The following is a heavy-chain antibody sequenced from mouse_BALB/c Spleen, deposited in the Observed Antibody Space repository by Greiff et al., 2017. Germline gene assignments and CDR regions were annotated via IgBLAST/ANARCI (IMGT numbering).Heavy chain of an antibody. V-gene: IGHV2-9*02. D-gene: IGHD2-4*01. J-gene: IGHJ2*01. CDR1: GFSLTSYG. Sequence: VHLVESGPGLVAPSQSLSITCTVSGFSLTSYGVHWVRQPPGKGLEWLGVIWAGGSTNYNSALMSRLSISKDNSKSQVFLKMTSLQTDDTAMYYCARGYYDYDVGYWGQGTTLTVSS. CDR2: IWAGGST. CDR3: ARGYYDYDVGY.